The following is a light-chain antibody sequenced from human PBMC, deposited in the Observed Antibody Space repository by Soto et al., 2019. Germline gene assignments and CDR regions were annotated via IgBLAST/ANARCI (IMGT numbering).Light chain of an antibody. V-gene: IGKV1-39*01. CDR3: HQSYSTPT. CDR2: AAS. CDR1: QSISSY. Sequence: DIQMTQSPSSLSASVGDRVTITCRASQSISSYLNWYQQKPGKAPKLLIYAASSLQSGVPSRFSGSGSGTDFTLTISSLPADYFATYYCHQSYSTPTFGQGTKVEIK. J-gene: IGKJ1*01.